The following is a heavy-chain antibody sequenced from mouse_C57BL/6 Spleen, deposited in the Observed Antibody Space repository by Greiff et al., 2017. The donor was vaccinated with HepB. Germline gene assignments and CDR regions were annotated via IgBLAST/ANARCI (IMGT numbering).Heavy chain of an antibody. J-gene: IGHJ4*01. V-gene: IGHV14-3*01. CDR2: IDPANGNT. Sequence: EVQLQQSVAELVRPGASVKLSCTASGFNIKNTYMHWVKQRPEQGLEWIGRIDPANGNTKYAPKFQVKATITADTSSKPAYLQLSSLTYEDTAIYYWARRDYGSSYDYAMDYWGQGTSVTVSS. D-gene: IGHD1-1*01. CDR1: GFNIKNTY. CDR3: ARRDYGSSYDYAMDY.